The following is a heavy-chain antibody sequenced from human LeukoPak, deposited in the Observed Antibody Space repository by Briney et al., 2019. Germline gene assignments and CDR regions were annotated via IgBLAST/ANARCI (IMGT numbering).Heavy chain of an antibody. CDR2: ISYDGSNK. Sequence: GGSLRLSCAASGFTLSSYAMHWVRQAPGKGLEWVAVISYDGSNKYYADSVKGRFTISRDNSKNTLYLQMNSLRAEDTAVYYCARDLRYYYDSSGYPGYWGQGTLVTVSS. J-gene: IGHJ4*02. CDR1: GFTLSSYA. D-gene: IGHD3-22*01. CDR3: ARDLRYYYDSSGYPGY. V-gene: IGHV3-30-3*01.